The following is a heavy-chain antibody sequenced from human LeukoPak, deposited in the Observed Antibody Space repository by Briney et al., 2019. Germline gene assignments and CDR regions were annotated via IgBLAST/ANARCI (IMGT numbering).Heavy chain of an antibody. V-gene: IGHV3-53*01. Sequence: GGSLRLSCAASGFTFSSNYMSWVRQAPGKGLEWVSVIYSGGSTYYADSVKGRFTISRDNSKNTLYLQMNSLRAEDTAVYYCARDASHCSGGSCYYDYWGQGTLVTVSS. J-gene: IGHJ4*02. CDR2: IYSGGST. CDR3: ARDASHCSGGSCYYDY. CDR1: GFTFSSNY. D-gene: IGHD2-15*01.